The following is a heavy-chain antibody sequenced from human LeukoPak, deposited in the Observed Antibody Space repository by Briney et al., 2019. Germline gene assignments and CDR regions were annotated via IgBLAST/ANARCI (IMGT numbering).Heavy chain of an antibody. V-gene: IGHV1-8*01. CDR3: ARGHFRVVIPFDY. CDR1: GYTFTNYD. D-gene: IGHD3-3*01. CDR2: MNPDNGNT. J-gene: IGHJ4*02. Sequence: ASVKVSCKASGYTFTNYDINWVRQASGQGLEWMGWMNPDNGNTGYAQKFQGRVTMTRDTSISTAYMELSSLRSEDTAVYHCARGHFRVVIPFDYWGQGTLVTVSS.